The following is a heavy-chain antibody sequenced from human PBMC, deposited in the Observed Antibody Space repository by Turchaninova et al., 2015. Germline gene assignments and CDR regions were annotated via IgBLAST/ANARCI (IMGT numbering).Heavy chain of an antibody. CDR3: ARQIMSAYWYFDV. CDR1: GGSISSRSYH. D-gene: IGHD2-8*01. CDR2: VHYSGTT. V-gene: IGHV4-39*01. Sequence: QLQLQESGPGLVKPSETLSLICTVSGGSISSRSYHWGWIRQPPGKGLEWLGSVHYSGTTYHNSSLGGRVTIFVATSKNQFALNLNSVTAADTAVYFCARQIMSAYWYFDVWGRGTLVTVSS. J-gene: IGHJ2*01.